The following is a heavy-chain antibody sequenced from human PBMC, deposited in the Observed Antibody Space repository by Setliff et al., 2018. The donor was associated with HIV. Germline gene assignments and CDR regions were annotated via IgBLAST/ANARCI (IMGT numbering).Heavy chain of an antibody. CDR3: AMLDSDNPSSSYGFFYL. CDR1: GGSISSGGYS. CDR2: IYHTGNT. J-gene: IGHJ2*01. V-gene: IGHV4-30-2*06. Sequence: SETLSLTCDVSGGSISSGGYSWSWIRQSPGKGLEWIGYIYHTGNTYYNPSLKSRITIPLDRSQNHFSLRLTSVAAAATAIYYCAMLDSDNPSSSYGFFYLWGRGTLVTVSS. D-gene: IGHD5-18*01.